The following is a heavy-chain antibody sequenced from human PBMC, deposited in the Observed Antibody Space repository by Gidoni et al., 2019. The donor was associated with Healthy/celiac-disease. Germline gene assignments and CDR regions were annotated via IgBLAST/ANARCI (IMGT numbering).Heavy chain of an antibody. J-gene: IGHJ3*02. CDR2: ISGSGGST. D-gene: IGHD3-9*01. V-gene: IGHV3-23*01. CDR1: GFTFSSYA. Sequence: EVQLLESGGGLVQPGGSLILSCAASGFTFSSYAMSWVRQAPGKGLEWVSAISGSGGSTYYADSVKGRFTISRDNSKNTLYLQMNSLRAEDTAVYYCAKVPPKYYDILTGYYLGDAFDIWGQGTMVTVSS. CDR3: AKVPPKYYDILTGYYLGDAFDI.